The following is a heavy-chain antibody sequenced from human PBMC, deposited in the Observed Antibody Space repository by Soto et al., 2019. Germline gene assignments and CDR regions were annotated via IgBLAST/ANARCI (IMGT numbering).Heavy chain of an antibody. CDR3: AREFRSYSGAYSDH. D-gene: IGHD1-26*01. Sequence: GGSLRLSCVGSGFTFKNYGMHWVRQAPGKGLEWLAVVSYDGTKTMYTDSVKGRISISRDNARNTLFLQMDSLTAEDTALYYCAREFRSYSGAYSDHWGQGTPVTVSS. J-gene: IGHJ4*02. CDR2: VSYDGTKT. CDR1: GFTFKNYG. V-gene: IGHV3-33*05.